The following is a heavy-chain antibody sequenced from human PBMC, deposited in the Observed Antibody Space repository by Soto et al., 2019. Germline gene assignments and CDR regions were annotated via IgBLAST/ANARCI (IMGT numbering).Heavy chain of an antibody. CDR2: IYWDDDK. V-gene: IGHV2-5*02. Sequence: QITLKESGPTLVKPTQTLTLTCTFSGFSLSTSGVSVGWIRQPPGKTLEWLALIYWDDDKRYSPSLKSRLTITKDTSKNQVVLTMTNMDPVDTATYYCAHRPNGGWLDYWGQGTLVTVSS. CDR1: GFSLSTSGVS. CDR3: AHRPNGGWLDY. D-gene: IGHD6-19*01. J-gene: IGHJ4*02.